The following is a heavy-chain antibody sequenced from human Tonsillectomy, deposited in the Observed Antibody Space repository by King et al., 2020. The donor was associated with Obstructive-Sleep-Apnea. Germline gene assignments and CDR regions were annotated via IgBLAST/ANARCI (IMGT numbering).Heavy chain of an antibody. J-gene: IGHJ3*02. CDR3: ATSIVTTVGGVFDI. Sequence: QLVQSGAEVKKPGESLKISCKTSGYTFTMYWIGWVRQVPGKGLEWMGMIYPGDSDTSYGPSLQGQVTISDDKSISTTFVQWSSLKASDTAMYYCATSIVTTVGGVFDIWGQGTMVTVSS. V-gene: IGHV5-51*01. D-gene: IGHD5-12*01. CDR2: IYPGDSDT. CDR1: GYTFTMYW.